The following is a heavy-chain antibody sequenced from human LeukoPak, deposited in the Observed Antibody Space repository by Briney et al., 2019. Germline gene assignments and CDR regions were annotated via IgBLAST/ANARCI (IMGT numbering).Heavy chain of an antibody. J-gene: IGHJ2*01. CDR1: GFTFSNYW. CDR2: IKQDGSEK. CDR3: ARGYWYFDL. Sequence: GGSLRLSCAASGFTFSNYWMNWVRQAPGKGVEWVANIKQDGSEKYYVDSVKGRFTISRDNAQNSLYLQMNSLRAEDTAIYYCARGYWYFDLWGRGTLVTVSS. V-gene: IGHV3-7*02.